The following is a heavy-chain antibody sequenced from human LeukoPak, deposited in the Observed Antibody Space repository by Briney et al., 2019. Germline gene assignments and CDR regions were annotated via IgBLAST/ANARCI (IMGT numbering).Heavy chain of an antibody. V-gene: IGHV3-23*01. CDR1: GFTFSSYA. Sequence: GGSMSLSCAASGFTFSSYAMSWVRQAPGEGLEWVSATSGSGGSTYYADSVKGRLTISRDNSKKMLYHQMNSLRAEDTAVYYWAKNGDRGAYCTGGTCYPYFYYYMDVWGKGTTVTI. CDR3: AKNGDRGAYCTGGTCYPYFYYYMDV. J-gene: IGHJ6*03. D-gene: IGHD2-15*01. CDR2: TSGSGGST.